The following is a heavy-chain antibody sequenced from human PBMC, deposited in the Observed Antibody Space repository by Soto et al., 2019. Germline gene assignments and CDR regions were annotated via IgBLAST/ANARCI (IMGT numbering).Heavy chain of an antibody. CDR1: GFTFSNYW. CDR2: IKQDGSET. V-gene: IGHV3-7*01. CDR3: ARDQDDSSDAFDI. D-gene: IGHD3-3*01. J-gene: IGHJ3*02. Sequence: GGALRLSCAASGFTFSNYWMSWVRQAPGKGLEWVAKIKQDGSETYYADSVKGRFTISRDNSKNSLYLQMNSLRAEDTAVYYCARDQDDSSDAFDIWGQGTMVTVSS.